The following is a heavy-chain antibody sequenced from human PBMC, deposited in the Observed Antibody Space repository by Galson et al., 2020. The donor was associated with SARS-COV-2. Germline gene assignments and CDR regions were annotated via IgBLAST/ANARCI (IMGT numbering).Heavy chain of an antibody. CDR3: ARGPSIVGATFSYFGY. CDR1: GYTFTGYY. CDR2: MNPNSGGT. D-gene: IGHD1-26*01. Sequence: ASVKVSCKASGYTFTGYYMHWVRQAPGQGLEWMGWMNPNSGGTNYAQKFQGRVTMTRDTSISTAYMELSRLRSDDTAVYYCARGPSIVGATFSYFGYWGQGTLVTVSS. V-gene: IGHV1-2*02. J-gene: IGHJ4*02.